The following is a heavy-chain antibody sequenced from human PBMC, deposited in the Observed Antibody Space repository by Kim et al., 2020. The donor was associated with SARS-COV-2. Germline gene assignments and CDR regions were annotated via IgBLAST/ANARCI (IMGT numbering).Heavy chain of an antibody. V-gene: IGHV3-7*01. J-gene: IGHJ4*02. D-gene: IGHD3-10*01. CDR2: IKDDGTVK. CDR1: GFIFSDYW. CDR3: ARRGSGDY. Sequence: GGSLRLSCAASGFIFSDYWMTWVRQAPGKGLEWVANIKDDGTVKHYVDSVKGRFTISRDNAEKSLFLQMNSLRAEDTAVYYCARRGSGDYLGQGTLVTVSS.